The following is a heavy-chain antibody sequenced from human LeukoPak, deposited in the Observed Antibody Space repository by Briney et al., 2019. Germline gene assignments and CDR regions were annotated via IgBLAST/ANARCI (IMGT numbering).Heavy chain of an antibody. J-gene: IGHJ3*02. CDR1: GGTFSSYA. CDR2: IIPIFGTA. Sequence: SVKVSCKASGGTFSSYAISWVRQAPGQGLEWMGGIIPIFGTANYAQKFQGRVTITADESTSTAYMELSSLRSEGTAVYYCARVGYYDSSGYYPLGAFDIWGQGTMVTVSS. D-gene: IGHD3-22*01. V-gene: IGHV1-69*13. CDR3: ARVGYYDSSGYYPLGAFDI.